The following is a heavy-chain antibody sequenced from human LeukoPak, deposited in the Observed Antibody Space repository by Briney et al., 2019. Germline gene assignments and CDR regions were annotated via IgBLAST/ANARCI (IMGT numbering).Heavy chain of an antibody. CDR3: ARDLGYSSSWYGNYYYGMDV. V-gene: IGHV4-59*01. J-gene: IGHJ6*02. CDR1: GGSISSYY. D-gene: IGHD6-13*01. CDR2: IYYSGST. Sequence: PSETLSLNCTVSGGSISSYYWSWIRQPPGKGLEWIGYIYYSGSTNYNPSLKSRVTISVDTSKNQFSLKLSSVTAADTAVYYCARDLGYSSSWYGNYYYGMDVWGQGTTVTVSS.